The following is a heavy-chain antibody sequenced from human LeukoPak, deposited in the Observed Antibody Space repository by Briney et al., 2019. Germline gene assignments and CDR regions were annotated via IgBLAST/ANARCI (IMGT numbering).Heavy chain of an antibody. V-gene: IGHV1-69*04. J-gene: IGHJ4*02. D-gene: IGHD1-26*01. CDR3: ARDISGSPDY. Sequence: SVRVSCKASGGTFSSYAISWVRQAPGQGLEWMGRIIPILGIANYAQKFQGRVTITADKSTSTAYMELSSLRSEDTVVYYCARDISGSPDYWGQGTLVTVSS. CDR1: GGTFSSYA. CDR2: IIPILGIA.